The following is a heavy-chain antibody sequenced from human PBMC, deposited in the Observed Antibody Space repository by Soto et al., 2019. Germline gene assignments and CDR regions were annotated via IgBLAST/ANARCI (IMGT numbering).Heavy chain of an antibody. J-gene: IGHJ4*02. Sequence: EVQLVESGGGLVQPGGSLRLSCAASGLTLSGFWMHWVRQDPGKGLVWVSRTNNDGSVPAYADSVKGRFTISRDNAENTMYLQMNSMRAEDGAVDYCTRVIGGAASNWGKGSLVSVSS. V-gene: IGHV3-74*01. CDR3: TRVIGGAASN. CDR1: GLTLSGFW. D-gene: IGHD1-26*01. CDR2: TNNDGSVP.